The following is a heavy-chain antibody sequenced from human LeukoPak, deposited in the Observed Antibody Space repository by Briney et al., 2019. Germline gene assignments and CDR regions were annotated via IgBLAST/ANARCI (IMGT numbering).Heavy chain of an antibody. D-gene: IGHD2-15*01. Sequence: GGSLRLSCAASGFTFSSYSMNWVRQAPGKGLEWVSSISSSSSYIYYADSVKGRFTISRENAKNSLYLQMNSLRAGDTAVYYCARVLPHSDPLDYWGQGTLVTVSS. CDR2: ISSSSSYI. CDR3: ARVLPHSDPLDY. CDR1: GFTFSSYS. V-gene: IGHV3-21*01. J-gene: IGHJ4*02.